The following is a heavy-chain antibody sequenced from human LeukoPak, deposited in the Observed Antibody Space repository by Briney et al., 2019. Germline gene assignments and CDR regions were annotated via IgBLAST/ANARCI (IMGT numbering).Heavy chain of an antibody. V-gene: IGHV1-8*01. CDR3: ARDLDRSYYYVYLS. D-gene: IGHD3-16*01. CDR2: MNPNSGNT. J-gene: IGHJ5*02. CDR1: GYTFTDFD. Sequence: ASVTVSCKASGYTFTDFDINWVRQAPGRGLEWMGWMNPNSGNTVYAQKFQGRVTMTRDTSINTGRMELTSLTSEDTAVYYCARDLDRSYYYVYLSWRQGTVISVSS.